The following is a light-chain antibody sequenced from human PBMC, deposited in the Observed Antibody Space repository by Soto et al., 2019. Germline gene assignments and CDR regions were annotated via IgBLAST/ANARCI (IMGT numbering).Light chain of an antibody. Sequence: EIVLTQSPATLSVSPGETATLSCRASQSVSYNLAWYQQKPGQGPRLLIYGAFTRATGIPARFSGSGSGTAFTLTITSLQSEDFAVYYCQQYKKWPPLTFGGGTKVETK. J-gene: IGKJ4*01. V-gene: IGKV3-15*01. CDR3: QQYKKWPPLT. CDR2: GAF. CDR1: QSVSYN.